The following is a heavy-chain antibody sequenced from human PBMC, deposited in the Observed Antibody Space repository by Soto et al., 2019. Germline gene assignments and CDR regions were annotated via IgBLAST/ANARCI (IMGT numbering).Heavy chain of an antibody. CDR3: AAGGGLPQYY. CDR1: GGSISSGGYS. V-gene: IGHV4-30-2*01. J-gene: IGHJ4*02. Sequence: QLQLQESGSGLVKPSQTLSLTCAVSGGSISSGGYSWSWIRQPPGKGLEWIGYIYHSGSTYYNPSLKSRVTIAVDRPTIQFSLKLSSVTAADTAAYCCAAGGGLPQYYWGQGTLVTVSS. D-gene: IGHD5-12*01. CDR2: IYHSGST.